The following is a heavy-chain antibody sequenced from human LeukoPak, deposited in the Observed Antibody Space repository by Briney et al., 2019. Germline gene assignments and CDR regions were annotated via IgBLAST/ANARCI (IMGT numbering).Heavy chain of an antibody. CDR2: ISYSAST. D-gene: IGHD2-21*02. CDR3: ASINPSGIAFCAGDCPYYFDY. Sequence: PSETLSLTCNVSGGSISSRSYYWGWIRQPPGKGLEWIGSISYSASTYYNPSLESRVTISVDTSKNQFSLKLTSVTAADTALYFCASINPSGIAFCAGDCPYYFDYWGQGTLVTVSS. J-gene: IGHJ4*02. CDR1: GGSISSRSYY. V-gene: IGHV4-39*01.